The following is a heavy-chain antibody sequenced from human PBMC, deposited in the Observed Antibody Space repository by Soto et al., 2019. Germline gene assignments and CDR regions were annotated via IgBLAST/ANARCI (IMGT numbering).Heavy chain of an antibody. Sequence: LRLSCAASGFNVSSNYMTWVRQAPGKGLEWVSVFYSGGRTYYADSVKGRFTISRDNSKNTLYLQMNSLRAEDTAVYYCARDKTSYYDVSGIFDIWGQGTMVTVSS. CDR1: GFNVSSNY. CDR2: FYSGGRT. J-gene: IGHJ3*02. D-gene: IGHD3-22*01. V-gene: IGHV3-53*01. CDR3: ARDKTSYYDVSGIFDI.